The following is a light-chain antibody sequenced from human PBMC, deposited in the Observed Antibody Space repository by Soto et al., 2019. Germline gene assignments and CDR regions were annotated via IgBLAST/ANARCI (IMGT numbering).Light chain of an antibody. Sequence: DIRLNQSHYTLSLSPRERVTXTCRASQSISSWLAWYQQKGGKAPKVVIYNASSLEGGVASRFGSSGSKTEFTLTNSRLQAEDFAPYYCQQSYSTPPTFGQGTKLDIK. V-gene: IGKV1-5*03. J-gene: IGKJ5*01. CDR1: QSISSW. CDR2: NAS. CDR3: QQSYSTPPT.